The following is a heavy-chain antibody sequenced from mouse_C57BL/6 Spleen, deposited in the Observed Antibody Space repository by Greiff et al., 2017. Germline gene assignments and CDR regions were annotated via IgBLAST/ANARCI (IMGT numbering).Heavy chain of an antibody. V-gene: IGHV1-18*01. J-gene: IGHJ4*01. CDR1: GYTFTDYN. CDR3: ARGLLSFYAMDY. CDR2: INPNNGGT. D-gene: IGHD2-10*01. Sequence: VQLQQSGPELVKPGASVKIPCKASGYTFTDYNMVWVKQSHGKSLEWIGDINPNNGGTIYNQKFKGKATLTVDKSSSTAYMELRSLTSEDTAVYYCARGLLSFYAMDYWGQGTSVTVSS.